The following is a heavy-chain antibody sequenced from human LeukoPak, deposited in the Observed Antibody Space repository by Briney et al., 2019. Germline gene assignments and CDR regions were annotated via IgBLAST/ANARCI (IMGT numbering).Heavy chain of an antibody. V-gene: IGHV4-31*03. CDR1: GGSISSGGYY. CDR3: ARGVLELDVYFDY. CDR2: IYYSGST. J-gene: IGHJ4*02. Sequence: SQTLSLTCTVSGGSISSGGYYWSWIRQHPGKGLEWIGYIYYSGSTYYNPSLKSRVTISVDTSKNQFSLKLSSVTAADTAVYYCARGVLELDVYFDYWGQGTLVTVSS. D-gene: IGHD1-7*01.